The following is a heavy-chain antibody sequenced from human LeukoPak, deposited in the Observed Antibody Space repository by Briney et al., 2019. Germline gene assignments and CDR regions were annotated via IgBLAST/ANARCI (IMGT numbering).Heavy chain of an antibody. J-gene: IGHJ4*02. V-gene: IGHV3-30*04. CDR1: GFTFSSYA. CDR3: ARDVLYDY. D-gene: IGHD4/OR15-4a*01. CDR2: ILYDGSNK. Sequence: GGSLRLSCAASGFTFSSYAMHWVRQAPGKGLEWVAVILYDGSNKYYADSVKGRFTISRDNSKNTLYLQMNSLRAEDTAVYYCARDVLYDYWGQGTLVTVSS.